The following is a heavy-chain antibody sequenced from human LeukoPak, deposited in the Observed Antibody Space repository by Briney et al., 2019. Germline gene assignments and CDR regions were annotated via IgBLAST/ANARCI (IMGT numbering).Heavy chain of an antibody. J-gene: IGHJ6*02. CDR1: GFTFSSYS. CDR3: AKSWGSSTPVKYYYGMDV. D-gene: IGHD3-16*01. CDR2: ISGSGGST. V-gene: IGHV3-23*01. Sequence: GGSLRLSCAASGFTFSSYSMNWVRQAPGKGLEWVSAISGSGGSTYYADSVKGRFTISRDNSKNTLYLQMNSLRAEDTAVYYCAKSWGSSTPVKYYYGMDVWGQGTTVTVSS.